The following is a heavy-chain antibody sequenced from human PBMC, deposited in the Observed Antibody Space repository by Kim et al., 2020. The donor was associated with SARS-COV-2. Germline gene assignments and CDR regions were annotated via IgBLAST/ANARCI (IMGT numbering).Heavy chain of an antibody. Sequence: SPSFQGHVTNSADKSISTAYLQWSSLKASDTAMYYCARGSSTRLNWFDPWGQGTLVTVSS. J-gene: IGHJ5*02. V-gene: IGHV5-51*01. D-gene: IGHD2-2*01. CDR3: ARGSSTRLNWFDP.